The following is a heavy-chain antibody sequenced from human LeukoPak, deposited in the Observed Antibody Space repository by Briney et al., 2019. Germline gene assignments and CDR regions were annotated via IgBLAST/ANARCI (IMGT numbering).Heavy chain of an antibody. CDR3: ARLEQLVSPFDY. CDR1: GYTFTGYY. V-gene: IGHV1-2*06. D-gene: IGHD6-13*01. Sequence: ASVKVSCKASGYTFTGYYMHWVRQAPGQGLEWMGRINPNSGGTNYAQKFQGRVTMTRDTSISTAYMELSRLRSDDTAVYYCARLEQLVSPFDYWGQGTLVTVSS. CDR2: INPNSGGT. J-gene: IGHJ4*02.